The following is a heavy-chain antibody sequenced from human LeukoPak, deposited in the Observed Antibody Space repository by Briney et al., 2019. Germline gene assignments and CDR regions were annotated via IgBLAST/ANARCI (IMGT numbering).Heavy chain of an antibody. V-gene: IGHV1-2*02. Sequence: GASVKVSCKASGYTFTGYYMHWVRQAPGQGLEWMGWINPNSGGTNYAQKFQGRVTMTRDTSISTAYMELSRLRSDGTAEYYCARDTPDIVLMVYARHNWFDPWGQGTLVTVSS. CDR2: INPNSGGT. CDR1: GYTFTGYY. CDR3: ARDTPDIVLMVYARHNWFDP. J-gene: IGHJ5*02. D-gene: IGHD2-8*01.